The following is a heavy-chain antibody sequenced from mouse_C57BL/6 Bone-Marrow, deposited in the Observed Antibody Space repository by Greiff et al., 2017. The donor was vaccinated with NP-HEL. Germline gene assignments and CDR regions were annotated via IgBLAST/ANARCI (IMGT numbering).Heavy chain of an antibody. CDR1: GFTFSDFY. CDR3: ARSITTGFYAMDY. Sequence: EVQLVESGGGLVQSGRSLRLSCATSGFTFSDFYMEWVRQAPGKGLEWIAASRNKANDYTTEYSASVKGRFIVSRDTSQSILYLQMNALRAEDTAIYYCARSITTGFYAMDYWGQGTSVTGSS. CDR2: SRNKANDYTT. V-gene: IGHV7-1*01. D-gene: IGHD1-1*01. J-gene: IGHJ4*01.